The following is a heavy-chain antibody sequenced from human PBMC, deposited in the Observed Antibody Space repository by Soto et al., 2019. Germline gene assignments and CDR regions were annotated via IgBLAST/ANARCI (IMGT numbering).Heavy chain of an antibody. J-gene: IGHJ6*03. CDR2: INHSGST. CDR1: GGSFSGYY. Sequence: QVQLQQWGAGLLKPSETLSLTCAVYGGSFSGYYWSWIRQPPGKGLEWIGEINHSGSTNYNPSLKSRVTISVDTSKNQFSLKLSSVTAADTAVYYCVARRGVPGGYYYYYYYMDVWGKGTTVTVSS. D-gene: IGHD3-10*01. CDR3: VARRGVPGGYYYYYYYMDV. V-gene: IGHV4-34*01.